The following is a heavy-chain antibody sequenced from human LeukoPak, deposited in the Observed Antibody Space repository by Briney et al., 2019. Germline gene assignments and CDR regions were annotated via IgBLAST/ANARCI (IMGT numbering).Heavy chain of an antibody. CDR2: ISGSGGST. CDR3: ARSRRPEDY. Sequence: GGSLRLSCAASRFTFSSYAMSWVRQAPGKGLEWVSAISGSGGSTYYADSVKGRFAISRDNSKNTLYLQMNSLRAEDTAVYYCARSRRPEDYWGQGTLVTVSS. CDR1: RFTFSSYA. J-gene: IGHJ4*02. D-gene: IGHD6-25*01. V-gene: IGHV3-23*01.